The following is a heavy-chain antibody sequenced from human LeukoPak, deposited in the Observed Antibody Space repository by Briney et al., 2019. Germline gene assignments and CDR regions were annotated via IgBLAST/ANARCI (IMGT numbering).Heavy chain of an antibody. Sequence: PGGSLRLSCAASGFTFSGSAMHWVRQASGKGLEWVCRVRSKANSYATAYAASVKGRFTISRDDSKNTAYLQMNSLKTEDTAVYYCTRHAVTTVRYYYYYYMDVWGKGTTVTVSS. D-gene: IGHD4-11*01. J-gene: IGHJ6*03. CDR1: GFTFSGSA. CDR3: TRHAVTTVRYYYYYYMDV. CDR2: VRSKANSYAT. V-gene: IGHV3-73*01.